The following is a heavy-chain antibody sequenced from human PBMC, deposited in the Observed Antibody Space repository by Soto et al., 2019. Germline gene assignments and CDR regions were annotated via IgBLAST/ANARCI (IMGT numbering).Heavy chain of an antibody. J-gene: IGHJ4*02. V-gene: IGHV3-30*18. CDR2: ISYDGSNK. Sequence: GGSLRLSCAASGFTFSSYGMHWVRQAPGKGLERVAVISYDGSNKYYADSVKGRFTISRDNSKNTLYLQMDSLRAEGTVLYYCAKVIKYSSSPPDYWGQGTLVTV. D-gene: IGHD6-6*01. CDR3: AKVIKYSSSPPDY. CDR1: GFTFSSYG.